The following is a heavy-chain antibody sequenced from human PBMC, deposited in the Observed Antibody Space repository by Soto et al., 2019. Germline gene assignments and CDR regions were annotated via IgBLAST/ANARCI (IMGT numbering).Heavy chain of an antibody. CDR3: ARHQDSYYKDHFDY. CDR2: VYYSGIT. J-gene: IGHJ4*02. Sequence: SETLSHTRTVSGDSDSSSNNYWGWIRQPPWKGPEGIGSVYYSGITYYNPYLKSRVTISVDTPRSKFALRLECVSAADTALYHCARHQDSYYKDHFDYWGPGVLVTVS. V-gene: IGHV4-39*01. D-gene: IGHD3-10*01. CDR1: GDSDSSSNNY.